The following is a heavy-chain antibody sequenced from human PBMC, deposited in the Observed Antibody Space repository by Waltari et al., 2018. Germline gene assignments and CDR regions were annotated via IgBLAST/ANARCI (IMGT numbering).Heavy chain of an antibody. Sequence: QVQLVQSGAEVKKPGSSVKVSCKASGGTFSSYSISWVRQAPGQGLEGMGGIIPIFGTANYAQKFQGRVTITADESTSTAYMELSSLRSEDTAVYYCASGYDSSGYYPAYYYYGMDVWGQGTTVTVSS. J-gene: IGHJ6*02. CDR2: IIPIFGTA. D-gene: IGHD3-22*01. CDR3: ASGYDSSGYYPAYYYYGMDV. CDR1: GGTFSSYS. V-gene: IGHV1-69*01.